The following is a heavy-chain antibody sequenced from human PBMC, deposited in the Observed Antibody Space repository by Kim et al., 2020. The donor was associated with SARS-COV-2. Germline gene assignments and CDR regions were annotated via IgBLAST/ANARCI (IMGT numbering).Heavy chain of an antibody. CDR1: GGSICSSSYY. CDR2: IYYSGST. CDR3: ARVRISKLLWFGEFGDAIDY. Sequence: SETLSLTCTVSGGSICSSSYYWGWIRQPPGKGLEWIGSIYYSGSTYYNPSLKSRVTISVDTSKNQFSLKLSSVTAADTAVYYCARVRISKLLWFGEFGDAIDYWGQGTLVTVSS. J-gene: IGHJ4*02. D-gene: IGHD3-10*01. V-gene: IGHV4-39*07.